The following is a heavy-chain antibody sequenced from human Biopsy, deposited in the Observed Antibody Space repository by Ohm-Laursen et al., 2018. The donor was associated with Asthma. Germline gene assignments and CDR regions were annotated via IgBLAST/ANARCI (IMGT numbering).Heavy chain of an antibody. D-gene: IGHD1-1*01. CDR2: ISKDASTQ. V-gene: IGHV3-30*01. CDR1: GFSFSNFA. Sequence: SLRLSCSASGFSFSNFAIHWVRQAPGKGLEWVGVISKDASTQDYADSVKGRSTMARDNSKNTLDLQMNSLREEDTAVYYCVRDGTDDAFDIWGQGTTVTVS. J-gene: IGHJ3*02. CDR3: VRDGTDDAFDI.